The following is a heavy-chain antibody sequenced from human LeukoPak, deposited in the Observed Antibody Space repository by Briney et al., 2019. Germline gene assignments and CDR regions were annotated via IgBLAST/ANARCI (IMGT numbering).Heavy chain of an antibody. J-gene: IGHJ5*02. CDR1: GDTFSSYA. CDR3: ARGRGGIAVAGTSWFDP. V-gene: IGHV1-69*13. CDR2: IIPIFGTA. D-gene: IGHD6-19*01. Sequence: GASVEVSCKASGDTFSSYAISWVRQAPGQGLEWMGGIIPIFGTANYAQKFQGRVTITADESTSTAYMELSSLRSEDTAVYYCARGRGGIAVAGTSWFDPWGQGTLVTVSS.